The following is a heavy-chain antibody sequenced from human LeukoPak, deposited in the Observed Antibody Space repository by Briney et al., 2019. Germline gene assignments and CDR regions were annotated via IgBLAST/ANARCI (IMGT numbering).Heavy chain of an antibody. CDR2: ISSSSSYI. D-gene: IGHD3-22*01. J-gene: IGHJ4*02. V-gene: IGHV3-21*01. Sequence: PGGSLSLSCAASGFTFSSYSMNWVRQAPGKGLEWVSSISSSSSYIYYADSVRGRFTISRDNAKNSLYLQINSLRAEDTAVYYCARGDYRSGYYFFDYWGQGTLVTVSS. CDR3: ARGDYRSGYYFFDY. CDR1: GFTFSSYS.